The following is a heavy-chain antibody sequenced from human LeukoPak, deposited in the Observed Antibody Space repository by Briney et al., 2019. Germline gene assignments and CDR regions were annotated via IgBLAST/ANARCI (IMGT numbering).Heavy chain of an antibody. Sequence: GASVKVSCKASGGTFSSYAISWVRQAPGQGLEWMGRIIPILGIANYAQKFQGRVTITADKSTSTAYMELSSLRSEDTAVYYCARLYCSGGSCSFYYYYGMDVWGQGTTVTVSS. CDR3: ARLYCSGGSCSFYYYYGMDV. V-gene: IGHV1-69*04. J-gene: IGHJ6*02. CDR2: IIPILGIA. D-gene: IGHD2-15*01. CDR1: GGTFSSYA.